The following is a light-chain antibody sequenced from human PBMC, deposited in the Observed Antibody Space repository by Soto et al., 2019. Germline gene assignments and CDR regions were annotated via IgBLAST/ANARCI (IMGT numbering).Light chain of an antibody. CDR1: SSDVGGYNF. V-gene: IGLV2-14*01. J-gene: IGLJ1*01. CDR2: DVS. Sequence: QSALTQPASVSGSPGQSITISCTGASSDVGGYNFVSWYQQHPGKAPKLMIYDVSRRPSGVSNRFSGSKSGNTASLSISGLQAEDEDDYYCSSYTSNFTLTDVFGGGTKLTVL. CDR3: SSYTSNFTLTDV.